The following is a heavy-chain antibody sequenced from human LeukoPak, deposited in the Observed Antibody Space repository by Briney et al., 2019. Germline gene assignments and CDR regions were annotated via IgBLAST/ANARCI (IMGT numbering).Heavy chain of an antibody. CDR3: ASGAWATRLHS. V-gene: IGHV4-34*12. Sequence: SETLSLTCAVYGESLNYYYWSWIRQSPEKGLEWIGEVFDGKTTNYNPSLKSRVTISAVTSSNQFSPNLKSVTAADTAVYYCASGAWATRLHSWAQGTLVIVSS. CDR1: GESLNYYY. CDR2: VFDGKTT. D-gene: IGHD5-24*01. J-gene: IGHJ4*02.